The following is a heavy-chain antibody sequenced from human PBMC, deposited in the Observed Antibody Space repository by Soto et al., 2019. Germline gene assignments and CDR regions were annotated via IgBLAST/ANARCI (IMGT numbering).Heavy chain of an antibody. CDR3: ARTRHTMVRGVCWFDP. V-gene: IGHV4-34*01. CDR2: INHSGST. D-gene: IGHD3-10*01. Sequence: SETLSLTCAVYGGSFSGYYWTWIRQPPGTGLEWIGEINHSGSTYYNPSLKSRVTISVDTSKNQFSLKLSSVTAADTAVYYCARTRHTMVRGVCWFDPWGQGTLVTVSS. J-gene: IGHJ5*02. CDR1: GGSFSGYY.